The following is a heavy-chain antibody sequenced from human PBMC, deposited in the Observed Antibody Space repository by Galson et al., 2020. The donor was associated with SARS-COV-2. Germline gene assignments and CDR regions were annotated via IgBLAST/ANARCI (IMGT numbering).Heavy chain of an antibody. CDR1: GYTFISFY. Sequence: ASVKVSCKASGYTFISFYLHWVRQAPGQGLEWMGVIHPSGDITSYAQKLRGRVTVTRDMSTQTVYMELSSLTSEDTAVYYCAREWGDINSSVFDYWGQGSLGVVSS. V-gene: IGHV1-46*04. CDR3: AREWGDINSSVFDY. D-gene: IGHD2-21*01. CDR2: IHPSGDIT. J-gene: IGHJ4*02.